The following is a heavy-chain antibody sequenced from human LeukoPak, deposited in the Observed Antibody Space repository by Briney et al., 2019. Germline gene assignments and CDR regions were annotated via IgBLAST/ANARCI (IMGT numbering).Heavy chain of an antibody. CDR1: GFTFSSYA. Sequence: PGGSLGLSCAASGFTFSSYAMSWVRQAPGKGLEWVSAISGSGGSTYYADSVKGRFTISRDNSKNTLYLQMNSLRAEDTAVYYCAWAGSSGYYSFDYWGQGTLVTVSS. J-gene: IGHJ4*02. D-gene: IGHD3-22*01. V-gene: IGHV3-23*01. CDR3: AWAGSSGYYSFDY. CDR2: ISGSGGST.